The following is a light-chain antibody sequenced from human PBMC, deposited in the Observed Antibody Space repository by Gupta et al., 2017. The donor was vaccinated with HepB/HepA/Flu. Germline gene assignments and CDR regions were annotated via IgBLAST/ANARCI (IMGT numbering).Light chain of an antibody. V-gene: IGKV3-20*01. CDR3: QQYGSPWT. J-gene: IGKJ1*01. CDR2: WAS. Sequence: EIVLTQSPGTLSFSPGERATLSCRASQTVDSNYVAWYQQKPGQAPRLLIYWASTRATGIPDRFSGSGSGTDFTLTITRLEPEDFAVYYCQQYGSPWTFGQGTKVEI. CDR1: QTVDSNY.